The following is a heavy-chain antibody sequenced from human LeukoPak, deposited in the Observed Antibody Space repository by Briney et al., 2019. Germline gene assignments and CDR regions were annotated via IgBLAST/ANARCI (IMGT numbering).Heavy chain of an antibody. CDR1: GGSISSYH. D-gene: IGHD3-22*01. CDR2: IYSSGST. J-gene: IGHJ4*02. CDR3: APLSYDSSGYYYYFDY. Sequence: SETLSLTCTVSGGSISSYHWSWIRQPPGKGLEWIGYIYSSGSTNYNPSLKSRVTISVDTSKSQFSLKLSSVTAADTAVYYCAPLSYDSSGYYYYFDYWGQGTLVTVSS. V-gene: IGHV4-59*12.